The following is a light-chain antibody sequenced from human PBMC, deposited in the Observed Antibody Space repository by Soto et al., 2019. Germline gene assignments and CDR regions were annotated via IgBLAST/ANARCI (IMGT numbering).Light chain of an antibody. CDR1: QSVSSK. Sequence: EIVMTQSPATLSVSPGERATLSFRASQSVSSKLAWFQQKPGQAPSLLIYGVSTRATGVPVRFSGSGSGTEFTLTINSLQSEDFAVYYCQHYNNWPPWTFGQGTKVDI. CDR2: GVS. V-gene: IGKV3-15*01. J-gene: IGKJ1*01. CDR3: QHYNNWPPWT.